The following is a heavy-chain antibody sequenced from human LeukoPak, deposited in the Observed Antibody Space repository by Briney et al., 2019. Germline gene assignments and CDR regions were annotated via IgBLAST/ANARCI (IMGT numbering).Heavy chain of an antibody. CDR3: ATEIHYPFDY. CDR1: GFTFSSYG. D-gene: IGHD1-26*01. J-gene: IGHJ4*02. V-gene: IGHV3-30*02. CDR2: IRYDGSNK. Sequence: PGGSLRLSCAASGFTFSSYGMHWVRQAPGKGLEWVAFIRYDGSNKYYTDSVKGRFTISRDNSKNTLYLQMNSLRAEDTAVYYCATEIHYPFDYWGQGTLVTVSS.